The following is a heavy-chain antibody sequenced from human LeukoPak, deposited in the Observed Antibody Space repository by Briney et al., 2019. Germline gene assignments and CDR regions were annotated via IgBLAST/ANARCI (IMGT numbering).Heavy chain of an antibody. V-gene: IGHV4-59*01. CDR1: GGSISSYY. CDR2: IYYNETT. CDR3: ATSLPPGTNDAFDI. D-gene: IGHD1-1*01. J-gene: IGHJ3*02. Sequence: SETLSLTCTVSGGSISSYYWNWIRQPPGKGLEWIGYIYYNETTYYNLPLKSRVTISVDTSKNHFSLRLSSVTAADTAVYYCATSLPPGTNDAFDIWGEGTMVTVSS.